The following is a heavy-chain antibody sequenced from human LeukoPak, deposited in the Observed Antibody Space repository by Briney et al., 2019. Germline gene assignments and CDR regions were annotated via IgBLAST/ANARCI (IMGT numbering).Heavy chain of an antibody. CDR3: LREKGDVTRPSSERFDY. V-gene: IGHV4-59*01. D-gene: IGHD5-24*01. J-gene: IGHJ4*02. CDR2: IHYSGTT. Sequence: PSETLSLTCTVSGGSISSYYWSWIRQPPGKGLEWIGYIHYSGTTNYNPSLESRVAISVDTSNNQFSLRLSSVTAADTAVYYCLREKGDVTRPSSERFDYWGQGILVTVSS. CDR1: GGSISSYY.